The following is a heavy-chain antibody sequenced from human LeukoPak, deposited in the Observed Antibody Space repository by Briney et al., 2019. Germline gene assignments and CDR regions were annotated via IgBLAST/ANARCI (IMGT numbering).Heavy chain of an antibody. CDR3: ASDPPIAAAGH. J-gene: IGHJ4*02. D-gene: IGHD6-13*01. CDR2: INPSGGST. Sequence: GASVKVSCKASRHTFTSHFIFWVRQAPGQGLEWMGIINPSGGSTSYAQKFQGRVTMTRDTSTSTVYMELSSLRSEDTAVYYCASDPPIAAAGHWGQGTLVTVSS. CDR1: RHTFTSHF. V-gene: IGHV1-46*01.